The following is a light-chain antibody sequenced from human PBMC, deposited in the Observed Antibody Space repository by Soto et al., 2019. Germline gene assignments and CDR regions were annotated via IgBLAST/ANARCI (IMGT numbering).Light chain of an antibody. Sequence: DIQMTQSPSTLSASVRDRVTITCRASQSISTWLAWYQQKPGKAPNLLIYRASSLQSGVPSRFSGSGSGTDFTLTISSLQPEDFATYYCQQSYSTWTFGQGTKVDIK. CDR1: QSISTW. CDR3: QQSYSTWT. J-gene: IGKJ1*01. CDR2: RAS. V-gene: IGKV1-5*03.